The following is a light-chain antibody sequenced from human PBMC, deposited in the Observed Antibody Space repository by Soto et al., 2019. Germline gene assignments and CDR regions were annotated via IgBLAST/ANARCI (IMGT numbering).Light chain of an antibody. J-gene: IGLJ1*01. V-gene: IGLV2-11*01. CDR3: CSYAGSYTLV. CDR1: SSDVGGYNY. Sequence: QSALTQPRSVSGSPGQSVTISCTGTSSDVGGYNYVSWYQQHSGKAPKLMIDDVSKRPSGVPDRFSGSKSGNTASLTISGLQAEDEADYSCCSYAGSYTLVFGTGTKLTVL. CDR2: DVS.